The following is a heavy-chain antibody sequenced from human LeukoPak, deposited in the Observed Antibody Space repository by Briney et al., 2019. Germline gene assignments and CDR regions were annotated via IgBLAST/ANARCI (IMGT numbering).Heavy chain of an antibody. CDR3: ARVEGLSSSPRTLRY. CDR2: INPNSGGT. CDR1: GYTFTGYY. D-gene: IGHD2-15*01. V-gene: IGHV1-2*06. Sequence: ASVKVSCKASGYTFTGYYMHWVRQAPGQGLEWMGRINPNSGGTNYAQKFQGRVTMTRDTSISTAYMELSRLISDDTAIYYCARVEGLSSSPRTLRYWGQGTLVSVSS. J-gene: IGHJ4*02.